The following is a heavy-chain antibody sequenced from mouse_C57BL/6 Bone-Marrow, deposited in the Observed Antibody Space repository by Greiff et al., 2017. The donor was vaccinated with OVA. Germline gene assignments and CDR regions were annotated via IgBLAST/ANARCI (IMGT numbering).Heavy chain of an antibody. V-gene: IGHV14-4*01. CDR3: TTGYGNPDY. Sequence: EVQLVESGAELVRPGASVKLSCTASGFNIKDDYMHWVKQRPEQGLEWIGWIDPENGDTEYASKFQGKATITADTSSNTAYLQLSSLTSEDTAVYYCTTGYGNPDYWGQGTTLTVSS. CDR1: GFNIKDDY. J-gene: IGHJ2*01. D-gene: IGHD2-10*02. CDR2: IDPENGDT.